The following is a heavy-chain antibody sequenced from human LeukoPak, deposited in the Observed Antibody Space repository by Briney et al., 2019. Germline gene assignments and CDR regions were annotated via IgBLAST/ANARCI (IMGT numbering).Heavy chain of an antibody. CDR3: ARRRGDYGWGELDY. D-gene: IGHD3-10*01. Sequence: SETLSLTCAVSGGSINSYYWYWIRQPPGKGLEWIGSIYYSGSTNYNPSLKSRVTMSVDTSKNQFSLKLSPVTVVDTAVYYCARRRGDYGWGELDYWGQGTLVTVSS. J-gene: IGHJ4*02. CDR1: GGSINSYY. CDR2: IYYSGST. V-gene: IGHV4-59*08.